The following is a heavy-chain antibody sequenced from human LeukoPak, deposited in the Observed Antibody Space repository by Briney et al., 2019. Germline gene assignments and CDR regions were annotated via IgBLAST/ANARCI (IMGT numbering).Heavy chain of an antibody. Sequence: TSETLSLTCTVSGGSISGYFWSWLRQPPGKGPEWVGYIYSTGTTNYSPPLSSRVTISVDTSKNQLSLNLRFVTATDTAVYHCARHNPPPTGFCSGTSCFMSGSQYFYMDVWGKGTSVTVS. J-gene: IGHJ6*03. CDR3: ARHNPPPTGFCSGTSCFMSGSQYFYMDV. V-gene: IGHV4-4*09. CDR2: IYSTGTT. CDR1: GGSISGYF. D-gene: IGHD2-2*01.